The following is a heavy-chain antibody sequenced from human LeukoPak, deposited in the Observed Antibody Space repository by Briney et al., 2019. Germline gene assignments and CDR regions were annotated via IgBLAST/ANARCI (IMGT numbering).Heavy chain of an antibody. J-gene: IGHJ5*02. CDR2: IYYSGST. CDR1: GGSISSYY. CDR3: ASITIFGVVSGWFDP. D-gene: IGHD3-3*01. V-gene: IGHV4-59*01. Sequence: SETLSLTCTVSGGSISSYYWSWIRQPPGKGLEWIGYIYYSGSTNHNPSLKSRVTISVDTSKNQFSLKLSSVTAADTAVYYCASITIFGVVSGWFDPWGQGTLVTVSS.